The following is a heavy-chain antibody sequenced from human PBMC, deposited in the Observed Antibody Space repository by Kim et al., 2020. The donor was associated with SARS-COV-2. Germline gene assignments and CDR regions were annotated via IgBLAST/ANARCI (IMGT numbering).Heavy chain of an antibody. CDR3: AKGEVAYYYYYGMDV. D-gene: IGHD2-15*01. Sequence: GGSLRLSCAASGFTFDDYAMHWVRQAPGKGLEWVSLISWDGGSTYYADSVKGRFTISRDNSKNSLYLQMNSLRAEDTALYYCAKGEVAYYYYYGMDVWGQGTTVTVSS. CDR1: GFTFDDYA. J-gene: IGHJ6*02. CDR2: ISWDGGST. V-gene: IGHV3-43D*03.